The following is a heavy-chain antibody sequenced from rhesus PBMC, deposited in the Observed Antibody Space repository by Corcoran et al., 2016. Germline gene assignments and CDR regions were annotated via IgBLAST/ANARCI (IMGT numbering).Heavy chain of an antibody. V-gene: IGHV4-173*01. CDR2: IAGSGGRT. CDR3: ARDFYYDSGYLDPFDY. CDR1: GGSISSNY. D-gene: IGHD3-28*01. J-gene: IGHJ4*01. Sequence: QLQLQESGPGLVKPSETLSLTCAVSGGSISSNYWCCIRQPPGKGPEGIGRIAGSGGRTEYNPSLKSRVTISTDTSKNQFSLKLSSVTAADTAVYYWARDFYYDSGYLDPFDYWGQGVLVTVSS.